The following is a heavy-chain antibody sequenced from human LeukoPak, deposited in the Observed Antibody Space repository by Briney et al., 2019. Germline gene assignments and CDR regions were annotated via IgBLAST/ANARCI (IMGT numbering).Heavy chain of an antibody. J-gene: IGHJ4*02. CDR1: RFTFDGYA. CDR3: AKSGTYSSSSGYIAS. D-gene: IGHD6-6*01. V-gene: IGHV3-9*01. Sequence: GRSLRLSCAASRFTFDGYAMGWVRHAPGEGLEWVSSISWNSGNTDYAASVKGRFTISRDNAKKSLHLQMSSLRAEDTALYYCAKSGTYSSSSGYIASCGQATLVTVSS. CDR2: ISWNSGNT.